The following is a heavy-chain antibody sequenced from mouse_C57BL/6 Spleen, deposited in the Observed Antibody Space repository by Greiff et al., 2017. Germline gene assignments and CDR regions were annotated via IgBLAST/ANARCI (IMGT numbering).Heavy chain of an antibody. V-gene: IGHV1-59*01. J-gene: IGHJ2*01. CDR3: ARETAQAKSFDY. D-gene: IGHD3-2*02. Sequence: QVQLQQPGAELVRPGTSVKLSCKASGYTFTSYWMHWVKQRPGQGLEWIGVIDPSDSYTNYNQKFKGKATLTVDTSSSTAYMQLSSLTSEDSAVYYCARETAQAKSFDYWGQGTTLTVSS. CDR2: IDPSDSYT. CDR1: GYTFTSYW.